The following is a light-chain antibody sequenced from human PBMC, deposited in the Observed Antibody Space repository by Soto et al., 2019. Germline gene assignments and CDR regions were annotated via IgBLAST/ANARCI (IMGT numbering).Light chain of an antibody. V-gene: IGKV1-39*01. CDR1: QSINSY. Sequence: DIQMTQSPSSLSASVGDRVTITCRAGQSINSYLNWYQHKPGKAPKLLIYAASNLQSGVPSRFSGSGSGTHFTLSIDSMQPEDFATYYCQQSCQGCFIYTFGQGTKLELK. J-gene: IGKJ2*01. CDR3: QQSCQGCFIYT. CDR2: AAS.